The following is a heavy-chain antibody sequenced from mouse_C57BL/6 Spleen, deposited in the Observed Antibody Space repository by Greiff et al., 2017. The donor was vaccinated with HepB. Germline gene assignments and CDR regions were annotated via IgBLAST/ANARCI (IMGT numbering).Heavy chain of an antibody. V-gene: IGHV1-15*01. CDR2: IDPETGGT. Sequence: VQLVESGAELVRPGASVTLSCKASGYTFTDYEMHWVKQTPVHGLEWIGAIDPETGGTAYNQKFKGKAILTADKSSSTAYMELRSLTSEDSAVYYCTILTVVFDYWGQGTTLTVSS. CDR3: TILTVVFDY. J-gene: IGHJ2*01. D-gene: IGHD4-1*01. CDR1: GYTFTDYE.